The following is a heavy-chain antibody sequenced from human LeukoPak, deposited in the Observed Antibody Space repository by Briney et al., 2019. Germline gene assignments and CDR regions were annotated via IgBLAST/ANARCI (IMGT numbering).Heavy chain of an antibody. CDR3: AKAYSSSPQDAFDV. Sequence: SETLSLTCAVYGGPFTGYYWSWIRQSPDKGLEWIGEINHRGSTNYDSSLKSRLTISADTSKNQFSLHLSSVTAADTAVYYCAKAYSSSPQDAFDVWGQGTMVTVSS. CDR1: GGPFTGYY. V-gene: IGHV4-34*01. CDR2: INHRGST. J-gene: IGHJ3*01. D-gene: IGHD3-22*01.